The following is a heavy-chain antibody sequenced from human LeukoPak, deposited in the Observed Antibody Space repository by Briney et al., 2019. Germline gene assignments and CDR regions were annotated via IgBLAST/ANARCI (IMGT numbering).Heavy chain of an antibody. CDR3: AKDRGGDYEFSYYYGMDV. Sequence: GRSLRLSCAASGFTFSSYGMHWVRQAPGKVLEWVAVVSYDGTNKVYAGSVKGRFTISRDKSKNTLFLEMNSLRAEDTAVYYCAKDRGGDYEFSYYYGMDVWGQGTTVTVSS. D-gene: IGHD3-16*01. CDR1: GFTFSSYG. CDR2: VSYDGTNK. V-gene: IGHV3-30*18. J-gene: IGHJ6*02.